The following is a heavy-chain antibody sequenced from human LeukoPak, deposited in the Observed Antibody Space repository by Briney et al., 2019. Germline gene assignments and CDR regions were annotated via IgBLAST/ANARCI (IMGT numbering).Heavy chain of an antibody. J-gene: IGHJ6*02. CDR3: AKDRGGGYDYVWGSYRYSYSYYYYGMDV. CDR2: ISGSGGST. Sequence: GGSLRLSCAASGFTFSSYAMSWVRQAPGKGLEWVSAISGSGGSTYYADSVKGWFTISRDNSKNTLYLQMNSLRAEDTAVYYCAKDRGGGYDYVWGSYRYSYSYYYYGMDVWGQGTTVTVSS. V-gene: IGHV3-23*01. D-gene: IGHD3-16*02. CDR1: GFTFSSYA.